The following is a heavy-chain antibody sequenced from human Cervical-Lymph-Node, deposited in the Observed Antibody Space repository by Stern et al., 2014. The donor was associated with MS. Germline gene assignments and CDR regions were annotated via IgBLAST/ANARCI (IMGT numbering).Heavy chain of an antibody. Sequence: QLQLQESGSGLVKPSQTLSLTRAVSGGSISSGGYSWSWIRQPPGKGLEWIGYIYHSGSTYYNPSLKSRVTISVDRSKNQFSLKLSSVTAADTAVYYCARSSTVTPNAFDIWGQGTMVTVSS. J-gene: IGHJ3*02. CDR3: ARSSTVTPNAFDI. CDR1: GGSISSGGYS. CDR2: IYHSGST. D-gene: IGHD4-17*01. V-gene: IGHV4-30-2*01.